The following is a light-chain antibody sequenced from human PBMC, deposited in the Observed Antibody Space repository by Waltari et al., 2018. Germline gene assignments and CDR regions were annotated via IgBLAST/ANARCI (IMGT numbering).Light chain of an antibody. CDR3: QQSYSTPYT. J-gene: IGKJ2*01. CDR1: QSISSY. CDR2: AAS. Sequence: DIQVTQSPSSLSASVGDRVTITCRASQSISSYLNWYQQKPGKAPKLLIFAASSLESGVPSRFSGSGSGTDFTLTISSLQPEDFATYYCQQSYSTPYTFGQGTKLEIE. V-gene: IGKV1-39*01.